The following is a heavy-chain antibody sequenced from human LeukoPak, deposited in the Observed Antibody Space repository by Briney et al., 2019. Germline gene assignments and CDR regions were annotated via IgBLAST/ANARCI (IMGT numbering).Heavy chain of an antibody. D-gene: IGHD6-19*01. CDR3: ARIAVAGHDDY. CDR1: GGSISSYY. V-gene: IGHV4-59*01. CDR2: IYYSGST. Sequence: SETLSLTCTVSGGSISSYYWSWIRQPPGKGLEWIGYIYYSGSTDYNPSLKSRVTISVDTSKNQFSLKLGSVTAADTAVYYCARIAVAGHDDYWGQGTLVTVSS. J-gene: IGHJ4*02.